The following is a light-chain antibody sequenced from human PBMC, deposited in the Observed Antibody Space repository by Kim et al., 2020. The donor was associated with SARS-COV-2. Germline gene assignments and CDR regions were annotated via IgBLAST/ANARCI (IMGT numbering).Light chain of an antibody. CDR3: SSYTSSSTLV. Sequence: GQSITISCTGTSRDVGGYNYVSWYQQHPGKAPKLMIYDDSNRPSGVSNRFSGSKSGNTASLTISGLQAEDEADYYCSSYTSSSTLVFGTGTKVTVL. V-gene: IGLV2-14*03. CDR2: DDS. CDR1: SRDVGGYNY. J-gene: IGLJ1*01.